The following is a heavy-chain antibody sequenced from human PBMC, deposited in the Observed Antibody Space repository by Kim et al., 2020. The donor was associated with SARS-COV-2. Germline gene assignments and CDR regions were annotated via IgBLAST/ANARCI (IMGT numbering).Heavy chain of an antibody. CDR2: IRNKAYGGTT. V-gene: IGHV3-49*04. D-gene: IGHD6-13*01. Sequence: GGSLRLPCTASGFTFGDYAMSWVRQAPGKGLEWVSFIRNKAYGGTTEYAASVKGRFTISRDDSKSIAYLQMNSLKTEDTAVYYCTRGTIAAAGPNDYYYYYGMDVWGQRTTVTVSS. CDR3: TRGTIAAAGPNDYYYYYGMDV. CDR1: GFTFGDYA. J-gene: IGHJ6*02.